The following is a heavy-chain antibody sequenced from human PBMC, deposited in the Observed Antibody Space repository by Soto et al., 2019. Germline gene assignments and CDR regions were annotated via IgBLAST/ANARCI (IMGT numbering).Heavy chain of an antibody. CDR2: ITGSGNT. D-gene: IGHD3-10*01. CDR3: AREFHNYGSGSYHSGSFEY. Sequence: EVHLLESGGGLVQPGGSLRLSCAASGFPFNNFAMGWVRRAPGKGLEWVSVITGSGNTYSADLGKGRFTISRDISRNTLYLQIDSLRAEDTAVYYCAREFHNYGSGSYHSGSFEYWGQGTLVTVSS. CDR1: GFPFNNFA. J-gene: IGHJ4*02. V-gene: IGHV3-23*01.